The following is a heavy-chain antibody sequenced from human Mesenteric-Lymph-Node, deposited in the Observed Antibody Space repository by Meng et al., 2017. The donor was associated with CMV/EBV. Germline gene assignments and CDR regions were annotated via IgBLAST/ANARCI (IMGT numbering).Heavy chain of an antibody. J-gene: IGHJ4*02. CDR2: INWIGDII. CDR1: GFSLDDYA. Sequence: SLKISCAASGFSLDDYAMYWVRQAPGKGLEWVAGINWIGDIIAYADSVKGRFTISRDSAKNSLYLQMNSLRPEDTAFYYCAKDKWTGTTTAFDYWGQGTVVTVSS. D-gene: IGHD1-1*01. CDR3: AKDKWTGTTTAFDY. V-gene: IGHV3-9*01.